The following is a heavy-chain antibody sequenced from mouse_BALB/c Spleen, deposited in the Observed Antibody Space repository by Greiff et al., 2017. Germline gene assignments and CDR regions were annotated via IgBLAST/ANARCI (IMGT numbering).Heavy chain of an antibody. V-gene: IGHV1-37*01. D-gene: IGHD2-1*01. CDR2: INPYNGDT. J-gene: IGHJ4*01. CDR3: GRSEGNYDYYAMDY. Sequence: EVQLQQSGPELVKPGASVKISCKASGYSFTGYFTNWVKQSHGKSLEWIGRINPYNGDTFYNQKFKGKATLTVDKSSSTAHMELLSLTSEDSAVYYCGRSEGNYDYYAMDYWGQGTSVTVSS. CDR1: GYSFTGYF.